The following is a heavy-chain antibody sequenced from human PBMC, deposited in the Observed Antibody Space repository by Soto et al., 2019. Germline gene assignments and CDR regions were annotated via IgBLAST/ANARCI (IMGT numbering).Heavy chain of an antibody. CDR3: ARRAKNNWFDP. CDR2: IYYSGST. CDR1: GGSISSGGYS. D-gene: IGHD5-12*01. J-gene: IGHJ5*02. Sequence: TSETLSLTCAVSGGSISSGGYSWSWIRQPPGKGLEWIGYIYYSGSTNYNPSLKSRVTISVDTSKNQFSLKLSSVTAADTAVYYCARRAKNNWFDPWGQGTLVTVSS. V-gene: IGHV4-61*08.